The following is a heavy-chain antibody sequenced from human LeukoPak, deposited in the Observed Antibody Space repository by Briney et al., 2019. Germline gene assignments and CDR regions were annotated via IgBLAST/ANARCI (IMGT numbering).Heavy chain of an antibody. CDR2: IYYSGST. CDR1: GGSISSSSYY. J-gene: IGHJ4*02. V-gene: IGHV4-39*01. D-gene: IGHD6-13*01. Sequence: PSETLSLTCTVSGGSISSSSYYWGWIRQPPGKGLEWIGSIYYSGSTYHNPSLKSRVTISVDTSKNQFSLKLSSVTAADTAVYYCASIAAAGPKYFDYWGQGTLVTVSS. CDR3: ASIAAAGPKYFDY.